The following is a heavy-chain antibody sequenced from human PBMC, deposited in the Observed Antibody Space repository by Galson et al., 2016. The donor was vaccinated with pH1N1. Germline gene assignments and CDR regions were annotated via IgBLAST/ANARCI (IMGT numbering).Heavy chain of an antibody. J-gene: IGHJ6*03. CDR2: ISASGTIT. D-gene: IGHD3-3*01. CDR3: AKNGTSIFGVITSPGHNYDVDV. V-gene: IGHV3-23*01. Sequence: LRLSCAASGFIFRNYAMSWVRQAPGKGLEWVSAISASGTITYYADSVKGRYIIPRDNSGNTPYLQMNSLRAEDTAAYCCAKNGTSIFGVITSPGHNYDVDVWGQGTTVIVSS. CDR1: GFIFRNYA.